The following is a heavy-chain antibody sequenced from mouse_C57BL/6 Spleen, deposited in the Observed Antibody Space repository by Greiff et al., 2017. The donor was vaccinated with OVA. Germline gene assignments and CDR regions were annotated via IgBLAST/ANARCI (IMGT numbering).Heavy chain of an antibody. CDR3: ARGVYYYGSSFYAMDY. Sequence: VQLQQSGPELVKPGASVKIPCKASGYTFTDYNMDWVKQSHGKSLEWIGDINPNNGGTIYNQKFKGKATLTVDKSSSTAYMELRSLTSENTAVYYGARGVYYYGSSFYAMDYWGQGTSVTVSS. CDR2: INPNNGGT. V-gene: IGHV1-18*01. D-gene: IGHD1-1*01. J-gene: IGHJ4*01. CDR1: GYTFTDYN.